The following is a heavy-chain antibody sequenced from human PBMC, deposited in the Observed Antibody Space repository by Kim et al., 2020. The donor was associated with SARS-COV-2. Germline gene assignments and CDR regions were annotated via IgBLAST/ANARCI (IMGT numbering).Heavy chain of an antibody. J-gene: IGHJ4*02. D-gene: IGHD6-19*01. V-gene: IGHV1-3*01. CDR3: ARAGAVADPFDY. Sequence: KKSQKCTGRGTITRDTSASTAYMELSSLRSEDTAVYYCARAGAVADPFDYWGQGTLVTVSS.